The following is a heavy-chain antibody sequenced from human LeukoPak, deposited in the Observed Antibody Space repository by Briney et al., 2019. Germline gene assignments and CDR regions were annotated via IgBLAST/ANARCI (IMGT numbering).Heavy chain of an antibody. CDR1: GFTFNNYA. Sequence: GGSLRLSCAASGFTFNNYAMSWVRQVPGKGLEWVSAIGDYGGHIYYADSVKGRFTISRDNSKNTLYLQMDTLRAEDTAVYFCAKGTSPPDDWGQGTLVTVSS. D-gene: IGHD2-2*01. CDR2: IGDYGGHI. J-gene: IGHJ4*02. V-gene: IGHV3-23*01. CDR3: AKGTSPPDD.